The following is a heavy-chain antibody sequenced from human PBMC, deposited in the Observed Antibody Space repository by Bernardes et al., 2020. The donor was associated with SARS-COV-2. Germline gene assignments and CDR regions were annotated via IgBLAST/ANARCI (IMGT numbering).Heavy chain of an antibody. CDR2: IYTNGST. Sequence: SETLSLTCTVSGGSISSYYWSWIRQPAGKGLEWIGRIYTNGSTNYNPSLKSRVTMSVDTSKNQFSLKLSSVTAADTAVYYCARAGITIFGVRIQGGFDYWDQGTLVTVSS. CDR1: GGSISSYY. J-gene: IGHJ4*02. V-gene: IGHV4-4*07. D-gene: IGHD3-3*01. CDR3: ARAGITIFGVRIQGGFDY.